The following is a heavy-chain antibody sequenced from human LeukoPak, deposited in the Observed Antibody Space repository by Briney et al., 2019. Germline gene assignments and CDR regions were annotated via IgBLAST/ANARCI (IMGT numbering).Heavy chain of an antibody. CDR3: ARAPITSPLYFDY. V-gene: IGHV3-20*04. CDR1: GFAFAEHG. J-gene: IGHJ4*02. D-gene: IGHD2-2*01. CDR2: INWSGKST. Sequence: GGSLRLSCTASGFAFAEHGMTWVRQVPGQGLEWVAGINWSGKSTSYGEPVRGRFTISRDNAKNSLSLQMDSLRAEDTALYYCARAPITSPLYFDYWGQGTLVTVSS.